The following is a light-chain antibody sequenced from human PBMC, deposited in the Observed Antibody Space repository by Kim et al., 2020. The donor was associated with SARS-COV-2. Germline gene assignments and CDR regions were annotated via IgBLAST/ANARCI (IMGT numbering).Light chain of an antibody. J-gene: IGKJ1*01. Sequence: VSPGERATLSCRASQSVSRNLAWYQQKPGQAPRLLIYGASTRATGIPARFSGSGSGTEFTLTISSLQSEDFAVYYCQQYNTWPPTFGHGTTVDLK. CDR3: QQYNTWPPT. CDR1: QSVSRN. CDR2: GAS. V-gene: IGKV3D-15*01.